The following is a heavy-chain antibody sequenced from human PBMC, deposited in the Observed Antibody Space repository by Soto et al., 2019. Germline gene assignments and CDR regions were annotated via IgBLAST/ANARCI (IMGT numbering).Heavy chain of an antibody. CDR2: IIPIFGTA. J-gene: IGHJ2*01. D-gene: IGHD6-13*01. Sequence: QVQLVQSGAEVKKPGSSVKVSCKASGGTFSSYAISWVRQAPGQGLEWMGGIIPIFGTANYAQKFQGRVTITADESTSTAYMELSSLRSEDTAVYYCARGVGAEQLVAYWYFDPWGSGTLVTVSS. CDR3: ARGVGAEQLVAYWYFDP. CDR1: GGTFSSYA. V-gene: IGHV1-69*01.